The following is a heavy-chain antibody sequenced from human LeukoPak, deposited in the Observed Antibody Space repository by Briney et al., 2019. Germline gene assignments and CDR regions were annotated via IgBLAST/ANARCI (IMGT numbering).Heavy chain of an antibody. D-gene: IGHD4-17*01. Sequence: PSETLSLTCTVSGGSISSYYWSWIRQPPGKGLEWIGYIYYSGSTNYNPSLKSRVTISVDTSKNQFSLKLSSVTAADTAVYYCARGTYGHGKQFDYWGQGTLVTVSS. V-gene: IGHV4-59*01. CDR1: GGSISSYY. CDR2: IYYSGST. J-gene: IGHJ4*02. CDR3: ARGTYGHGKQFDY.